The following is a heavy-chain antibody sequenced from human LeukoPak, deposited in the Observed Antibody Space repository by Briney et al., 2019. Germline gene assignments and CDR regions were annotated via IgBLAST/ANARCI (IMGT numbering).Heavy chain of an antibody. Sequence: GGSLRLSCAGSGFTFSQDWMSWVRQVPGKGLEWLGLIKNKIDGGTTDYAVTVKGRFTISRDDSKNTLYLQMNSLKTGDTAVYYCSKYNPYYALDYWGQGTLVTVSS. CDR3: SKYNPYYALDY. CDR2: IKNKIDGGTT. V-gene: IGHV3-15*01. D-gene: IGHD1-1*01. CDR1: GFTFSQDW. J-gene: IGHJ4*02.